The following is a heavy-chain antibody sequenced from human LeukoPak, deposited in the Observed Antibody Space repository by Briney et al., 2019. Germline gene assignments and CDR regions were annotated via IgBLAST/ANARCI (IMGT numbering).Heavy chain of an antibody. V-gene: IGHV5-51*01. D-gene: IGHD7-27*01. J-gene: IGHJ5*02. CDR3: ARDGRTGDQGFWLDP. CDR1: GYSFIKYW. CDR2: IYPGDSDI. Sequence: GESLKISCKGCGYSFIKYWIAWVRQMPGKGLEWVGNIYPGDSDIRYSQSFQGQVTISADKSISTDYLQWSSLKASDTAIFYCARDGRTGDQGFWLDPGGQGTLVTVSS.